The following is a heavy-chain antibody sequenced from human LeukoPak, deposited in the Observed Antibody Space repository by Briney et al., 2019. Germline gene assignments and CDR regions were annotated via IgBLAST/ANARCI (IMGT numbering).Heavy chain of an antibody. CDR2: ISSSSSTI. J-gene: IGHJ4*02. Sequence: GGSLRLSCAASGFTFSSYSMNWVRQAPGKGLEWVSYISSSSSTIYYADSVKGRFTISRDNAKNSLYLQMNSLRAEDTAVYYCARGRHSSGWTSDYWGQGTLVTVSS. CDR3: ARGRHSSGWTSDY. V-gene: IGHV3-48*01. D-gene: IGHD6-19*01. CDR1: GFTFSSYS.